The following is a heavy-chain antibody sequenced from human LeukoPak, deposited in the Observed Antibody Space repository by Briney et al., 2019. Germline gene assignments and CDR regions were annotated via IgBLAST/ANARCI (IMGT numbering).Heavy chain of an antibody. J-gene: IGHJ4*02. Sequence: PGGSLRLSCAASGFTFSSYGMNWVRQAPGKGLEWVSAISDSGGNKYYADSVKGRFTISRDNPRNTLYLQMNSLRAEDTAIYYCAKRIQYSSSSAYFDYWGQGTLVTVSS. CDR3: AKRIQYSSSSAYFDY. CDR2: ISDSGGNK. D-gene: IGHD6-6*01. V-gene: IGHV3-23*01. CDR1: GFTFSSYG.